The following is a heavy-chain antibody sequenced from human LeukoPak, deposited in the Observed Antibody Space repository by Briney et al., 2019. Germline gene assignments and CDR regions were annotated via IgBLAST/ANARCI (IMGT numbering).Heavy chain of an antibody. D-gene: IGHD4-17*01. CDR2: MRNDGNNK. V-gene: IGHV3-30*02. CDR3: AKDSLGTRTVTLDY. J-gene: IGHJ4*02. Sequence: GGSLRLSCAASGFTFSSYDMHWVRQAPGKGLEWVAFMRNDGNNKYYAHSVKGRFTIPRDNSKNTLFLQMNSLRPEDTAVYYCAKDSLGTRTVTLDYWGQGTLVTVSS. CDR1: GFTFSSYD.